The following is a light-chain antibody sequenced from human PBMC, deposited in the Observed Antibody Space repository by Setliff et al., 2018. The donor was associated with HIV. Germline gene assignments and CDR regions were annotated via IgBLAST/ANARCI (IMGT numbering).Light chain of an antibody. J-gene: IGLJ1*01. CDR1: SSDIGGYKS. CDR2: DVS. V-gene: IGLV2-14*03. CDR3: CSLTSTSSYV. Sequence: QSALPQPASVSGSPGQSITISCTGTSSDIGGYKSVSWYQQHPGKAPKLMIYDVSNRPSGVSNRFSGSKSGNTASLTITGLQAEDEADYYCCSLTSTSSYVFGTGTKVTVL.